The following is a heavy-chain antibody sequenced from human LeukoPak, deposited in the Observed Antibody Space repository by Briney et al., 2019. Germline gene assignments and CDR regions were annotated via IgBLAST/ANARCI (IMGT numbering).Heavy chain of an antibody. V-gene: IGHV3-74*01. CDR2: INSDGSSI. CDR1: GFTSSSYW. J-gene: IGHJ3*02. CDR3: ARDRYDILTGYNPLGAFDI. Sequence: PGGSLRLSCAASGFTSSSYWMHWVRQAPGEGLVWVSRINSDGSSISYVDSVKGRFTISRDNAKNTLYLQMNSLRAEDTAVYYCARDRYDILTGYNPLGAFDIWGQGTMVTVSS. D-gene: IGHD3-9*01.